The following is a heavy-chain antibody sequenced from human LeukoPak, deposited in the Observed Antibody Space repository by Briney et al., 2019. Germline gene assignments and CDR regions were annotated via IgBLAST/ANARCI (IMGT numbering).Heavy chain of an antibody. CDR1: GFSISSPYY. Sequence: SETLSLTCTVSGFSISSPYYWGWIRQPPGKGLEWIGSIYHGGSTYYNPSLKSRVTISVDTSKNQFSLKLSSVAAADTAVYYCASPYSSGTFDYWGQGTLVTVSS. CDR2: IYHGGST. D-gene: IGHD6-19*01. CDR3: ASPYSSGTFDY. J-gene: IGHJ4*02. V-gene: IGHV4-38-2*02.